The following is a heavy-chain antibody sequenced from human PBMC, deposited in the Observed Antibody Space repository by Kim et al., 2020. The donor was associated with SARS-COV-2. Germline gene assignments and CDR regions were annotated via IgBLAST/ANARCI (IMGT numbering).Heavy chain of an antibody. Sequence: YSGSTNYNPSRKSRVTISVDTSKNQFSLKLSSVTAADTAVYYCARGSGGYWGQGTLVTVSS. J-gene: IGHJ4*02. CDR2: YSGST. CDR3: ARGSGGY. D-gene: IGHD1-26*01. V-gene: IGHV4-59*09.